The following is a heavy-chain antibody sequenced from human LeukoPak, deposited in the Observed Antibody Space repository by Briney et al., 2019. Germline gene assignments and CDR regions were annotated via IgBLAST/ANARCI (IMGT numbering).Heavy chain of an antibody. Sequence: GSVKVSCTVSGYTLNELSMDWVRQAPGEGLEWMGGVDHEDGGTIYAQKFQGRVTMTEDTSTDTAYMELSSLRSEDTAVYYCATDPAGRMSSVSYRGGYNLFDRWGQGSLVTVSS. CDR2: VDHEDGGT. D-gene: IGHD1-26*01. J-gene: IGHJ5*02. CDR3: ATDPAGRMSSVSYRGGYNLFDR. CDR1: GYTLNELS. V-gene: IGHV1-24*01.